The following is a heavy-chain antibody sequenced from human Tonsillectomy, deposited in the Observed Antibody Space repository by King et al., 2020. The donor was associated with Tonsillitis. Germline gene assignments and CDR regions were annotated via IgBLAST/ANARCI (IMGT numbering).Heavy chain of an antibody. V-gene: IGHV4-59*01. J-gene: IGHJ3*02. Sequence: QLQESGPGLVKPSETLSLTCTVSGASISTYYWSWIRQPPGKGLEWIGYIYYSGTTNYNPSLKSRVTISVDTSKNQFSLKLNSVTAADTAVYYCAGGIGDSSGLDDAFDIWGQGTMVIVSS. D-gene: IGHD6-19*01. CDR3: AGGIGDSSGLDDAFDI. CDR1: GASISTYY. CDR2: IYYSGTT.